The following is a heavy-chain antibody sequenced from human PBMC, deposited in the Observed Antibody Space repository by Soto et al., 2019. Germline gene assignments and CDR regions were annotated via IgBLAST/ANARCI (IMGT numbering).Heavy chain of an antibody. Sequence: PGGSLRLSCAASGFTFSNAWMSWVRQAPGKGLEWVGRIKSKTDGGTTDYAAPVKGRFTISRDDSKNTLYLQMNSLKTEDTAVYYCTTEWGAAYCSSTSCYDDAFDIWGQGTMVTV. CDR3: TTEWGAAYCSSTSCYDDAFDI. V-gene: IGHV3-15*01. CDR1: GFTFSNAW. D-gene: IGHD2-2*01. CDR2: IKSKTDGGTT. J-gene: IGHJ3*02.